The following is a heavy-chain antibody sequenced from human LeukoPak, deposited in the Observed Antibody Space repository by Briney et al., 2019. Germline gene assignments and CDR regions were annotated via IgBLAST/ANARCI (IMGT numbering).Heavy chain of an antibody. CDR2: IKQDGSEK. J-gene: IGHJ4*02. Sequence: GGSLRLSCAASGFTFSSYWMSWVRQAPGKGLEWVANIKQDGSEKYYVDSVKGRFTISRDNAKNSLYLQTNSLRAEDTAVYYCARALEVSGYDGYFDYWGQGTLVTVSS. CDR3: ARALEVSGYDGYFDY. D-gene: IGHD5-12*01. V-gene: IGHV3-7*01. CDR1: GFTFSSYW.